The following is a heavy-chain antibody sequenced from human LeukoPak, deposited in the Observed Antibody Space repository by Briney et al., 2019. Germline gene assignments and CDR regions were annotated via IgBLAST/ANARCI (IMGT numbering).Heavy chain of an antibody. J-gene: IGHJ6*02. CDR2: MNPNSGNT. CDR1: GYTFTSYD. V-gene: IGHV1-8*01. D-gene: IGHD3-10*01. Sequence: WASVKVSCKASGYTFTSYDINWVRQATGQGLEWMGWMNPNSGNTGYAQKFQGRVTMTRNTSISTAYMELSSLRSEDTAVYYCARGEGSGSYWLGGMDVWGRGTTVTVSS. CDR3: ARGEGSGSYWLGGMDV.